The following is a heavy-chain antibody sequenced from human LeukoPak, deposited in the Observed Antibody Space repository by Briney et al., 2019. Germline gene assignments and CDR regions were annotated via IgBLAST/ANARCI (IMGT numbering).Heavy chain of an antibody. CDR1: VLRFCSYW. CDR2: MNQDGSEK. D-gene: IGHD1-1*01. V-gene: IGHV3-7*03. J-gene: IGHJ4*02. Sequence: GGFLRLSCAASVLRFCSYWMNWVRKAPWKGREWLVNMNQDGSEKNYVDSVKGRFTISRDNTKNSLFLQMDSLRAEDTAFYYCARGNDSPYDQTFDYWGQGTLVTVSS. CDR3: ARGNDSPYDQTFDY.